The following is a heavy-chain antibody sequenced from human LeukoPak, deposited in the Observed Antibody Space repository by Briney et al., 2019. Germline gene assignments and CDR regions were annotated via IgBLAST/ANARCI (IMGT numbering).Heavy chain of an antibody. CDR2: ISSSSTI. Sequence: PGGSLRLSCAASGFTFSSYSMNWVRQAPGKGLEWVSYISSSSTIYYADSVKGRFTISRDNAKNSLYLQMNSLRDEDTAVYYCARGQQLVRGFDYWGQGTLVTVSS. J-gene: IGHJ4*02. V-gene: IGHV3-48*02. CDR3: ARGQQLVRGFDY. CDR1: GFTFSSYS. D-gene: IGHD6-13*01.